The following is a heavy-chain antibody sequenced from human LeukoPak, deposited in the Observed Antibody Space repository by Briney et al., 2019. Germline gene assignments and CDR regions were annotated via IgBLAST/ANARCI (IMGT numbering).Heavy chain of an antibody. CDR3: ARAQSGSYLGNWFDP. V-gene: IGHV1-24*01. Sequence: ASVKVSCKASGYTFTGYYMHWVRQAPGKGLEWMGGFDPEDGETIYAQKFQGRVTMTEDTSTDTAYMELSSLRSEDTAVYYCARAQSGSYLGNWFDPWGQGTLVTVSS. D-gene: IGHD1-26*01. J-gene: IGHJ5*02. CDR2: FDPEDGET. CDR1: GYTFTGYY.